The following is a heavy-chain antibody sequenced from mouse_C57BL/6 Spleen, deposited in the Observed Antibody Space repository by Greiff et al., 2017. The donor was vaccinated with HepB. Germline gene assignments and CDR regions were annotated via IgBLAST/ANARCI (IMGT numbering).Heavy chain of an antibody. CDR1: GYAFSSYW. CDR3: ARSNWDVHWYFDV. Sequence: VKLMESGAELVKPGASVKISCKASGYAFSSYWMNWVKQRPGKGLEWIGQIYPGDGDTNYNGKFKGKATLTADKSSSTAYMQLSSLTSEDSAVYFCARSNWDVHWYFDVWGTGTTVTVSS. D-gene: IGHD4-1*01. CDR2: IYPGDGDT. V-gene: IGHV1-80*01. J-gene: IGHJ1*03.